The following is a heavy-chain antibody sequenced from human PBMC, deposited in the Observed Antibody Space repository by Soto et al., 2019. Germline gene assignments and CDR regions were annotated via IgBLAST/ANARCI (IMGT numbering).Heavy chain of an antibody. V-gene: IGHV4-59*01. Sequence: PSETLSLTCTVSGGSISSYYWSWIRQPPGKGLEWIGYIYYSGSTNYNPSLKSRVTISVDTSKIQFSLKLSSVTASDTAVYYWARDSGTRYCSSTSCYYYYYYGMDVWGQGTTVTVSS. J-gene: IGHJ6*02. D-gene: IGHD2-2*01. CDR1: GGSISSYY. CDR2: IYYSGST. CDR3: ARDSGTRYCSSTSCYYYYYYGMDV.